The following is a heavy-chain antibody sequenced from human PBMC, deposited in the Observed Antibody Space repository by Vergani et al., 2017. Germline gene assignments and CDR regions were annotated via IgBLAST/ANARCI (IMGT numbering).Heavy chain of an antibody. V-gene: IGHV6-1*01. J-gene: IGHJ6*03. CDR2: TYFMSKWYN. CDR1: GDRASNQSAG. Sequence: QVQLHQSGPGLVKPSQTLSLTCAISGDRASNQSAGWNWLRQSPSRGLAWLGRTYFMSKWYNDYAASVKSRMTINSDTSKDLFSLQLQSVTPEDPAVYYCAREDISRTVEGAKYMDIWGKGTTGTGSS. CDR3: AREDISRTVEGAKYMDI. D-gene: IGHD4-11*01.